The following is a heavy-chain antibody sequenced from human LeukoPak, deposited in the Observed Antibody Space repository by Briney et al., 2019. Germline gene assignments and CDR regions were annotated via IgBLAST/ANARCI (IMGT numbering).Heavy chain of an antibody. Sequence: ASVKVSCKASGYTFTGYYMHWVRQAPGQGLEWMGWINPNSGGTNYAQKFQGRVTMTRDTPISTAYMELSRLRSDDTAVYYCASRYCSSTSCRINWFDPWGQGTLVTVSS. CDR3: ASRYCSSTSCRINWFDP. CDR2: INPNSGGT. D-gene: IGHD2-2*01. V-gene: IGHV1-2*02. CDR1: GYTFTGYY. J-gene: IGHJ5*02.